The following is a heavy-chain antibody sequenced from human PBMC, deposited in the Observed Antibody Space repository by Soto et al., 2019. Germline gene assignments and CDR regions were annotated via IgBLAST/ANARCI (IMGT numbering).Heavy chain of an antibody. CDR2: IFNSGNT. J-gene: IGHJ4*02. D-gene: IGHD2-15*01. V-gene: IGHV4-30-4*01. Sequence: HLKRWAPGLGSLHQTRSSTGMFLGGSTRGEISNWFWFRQPPGKGREWIGNIFNSGNTHYNPALSSRLSISLDTSKNQFSLKLTSVTVADTAQYYCARASAYTAADLDYWGQGTLVTVSS. CDR3: ARASAYTAADLDY. CDR1: GGSTRGEISN.